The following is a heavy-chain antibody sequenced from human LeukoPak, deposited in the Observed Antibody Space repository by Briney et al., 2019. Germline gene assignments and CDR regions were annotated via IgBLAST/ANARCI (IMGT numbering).Heavy chain of an antibody. CDR3: ARDSGQLVPYYYYYYMDV. CDR2: INPNSGGT. D-gene: IGHD6-13*01. V-gene: IGHV1-2*02. Sequence: ASVKVSCKASGYTFTGYYMHWVRQAPGQGLEWMGWINPNSGGTNYAQKFQGRVTMTRDTSISTAYMELSRLRSDDTAVYYCARDSGQLVPYYYYYYMDVWGKGTTVTVSS. J-gene: IGHJ6*03. CDR1: GYTFTGYY.